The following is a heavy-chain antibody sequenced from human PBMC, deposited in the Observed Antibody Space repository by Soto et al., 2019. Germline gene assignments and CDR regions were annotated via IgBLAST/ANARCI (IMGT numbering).Heavy chain of an antibody. Sequence: QLQLQESGSGLVKPSQTLSLTCAVSGGSISSGGYSWSWIRQPPGKGLEWIGYIYHSGSTYYNPSLKSRVPIPVNGPKTLFSLKRGPVPAGARAVNYCARVSRSYYGRAVWGKGTTVPVSS. CDR2: IYHSGST. J-gene: IGHJ6*04. CDR3: ARVSRSYYGRAV. CDR1: GGSISSGGYS. V-gene: IGHV4-30-2*01.